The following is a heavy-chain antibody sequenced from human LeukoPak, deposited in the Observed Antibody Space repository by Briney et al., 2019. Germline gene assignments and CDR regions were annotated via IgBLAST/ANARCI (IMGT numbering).Heavy chain of an antibody. CDR1: GYTFTSYG. D-gene: IGHD3-22*01. Sequence: GASVKVSCKASGYTFTSYGISWVRQAPGQGLEWMGWISAYNGNTNYAQKLQGRVTMTADTSTSTAYMELRSLRSDDTAVYYCARGGYYYDSSGYYYAMGENDYWGQGTLVTVSS. V-gene: IGHV1-18*01. CDR3: ARGGYYYDSSGYYYAMGENDY. CDR2: ISAYNGNT. J-gene: IGHJ4*02.